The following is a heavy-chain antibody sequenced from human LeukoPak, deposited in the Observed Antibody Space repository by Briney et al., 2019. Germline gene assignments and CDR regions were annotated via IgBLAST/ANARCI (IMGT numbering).Heavy chain of an antibody. CDR3: TRGGIVATIGYGMDV. V-gene: IGHV3-49*04. CDR2: IRNEAFRGTT. D-gene: IGHD5-12*01. CDR1: EFTFRDHA. Sequence: GGSLSLYCTGSEFTFRDHALSWVRQAPGKGLERVGLIRNEAFRGTTEYAASVEGRFSISKVNSKSIAYLQMNSLQTEDTAVYYCTRGGIVATIGYGMDVWGQGTTVTVSS. J-gene: IGHJ6*02.